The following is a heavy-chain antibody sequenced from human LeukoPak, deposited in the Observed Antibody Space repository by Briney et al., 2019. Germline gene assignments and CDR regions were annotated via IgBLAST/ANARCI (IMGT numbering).Heavy chain of an antibody. Sequence: PSETPSLTCAVYGGSFSGYYWSWIRQPPGKGLEWIGEINHSGSTNHNPSLKSRVTISVDTSKNQFSLNLSSVTAADTAVYYCARRIWYHDILTAYNIWGQGTPVTVSS. CDR3: ARRIWYHDILTAYNI. CDR1: GGSFSGYY. D-gene: IGHD3-9*01. V-gene: IGHV4-34*01. CDR2: INHSGST. J-gene: IGHJ4*02.